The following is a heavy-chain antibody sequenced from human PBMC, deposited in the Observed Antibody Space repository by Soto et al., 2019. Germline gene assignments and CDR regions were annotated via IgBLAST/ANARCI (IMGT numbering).Heavy chain of an antibody. J-gene: IGHJ6*02. Sequence: PSETLSLTCTVSGGSISSYYWSWIRQPPGKGLEWIGYIYYSGSTNYNPSLKSRVTISVDTSKNQFSLKLSSVTAADTAVYYCARGHRLVSPFYYYGMDVWGQGTTVTVSS. CDR2: IYYSGST. CDR1: GGSISSYY. CDR3: ARGHRLVSPFYYYGMDV. D-gene: IGHD3-9*01. V-gene: IGHV4-59*01.